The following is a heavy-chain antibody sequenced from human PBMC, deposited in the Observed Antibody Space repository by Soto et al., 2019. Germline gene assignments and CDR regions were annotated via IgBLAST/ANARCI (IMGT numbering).Heavy chain of an antibody. D-gene: IGHD4-17*01. CDR2: INPSTGST. CDR3: ARGRFTTVTTWWYFDY. V-gene: IGHV1-46*01. J-gene: IGHJ4*02. Sequence: ASVKVSCKASGYTFTSYYIHWVRQAPGQGLVWMGIINPSTGSTTYAQKFHGRVTLTRDTSTSTVYMALSSLRFEDTAVYSCARGRFTTVTTWWYFDYWGQGALVTVSS. CDR1: GYTFTSYY.